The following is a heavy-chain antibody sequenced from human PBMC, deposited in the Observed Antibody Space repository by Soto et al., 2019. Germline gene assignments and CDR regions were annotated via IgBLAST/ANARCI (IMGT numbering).Heavy chain of an antibody. CDR1: GGSISSHY. D-gene: IGHD2-8*01. V-gene: IGHV4-59*08. CDR2: IYYSGST. J-gene: IGHJ4*02. Sequence: PSETLSLTCTVSGGSISSHYWSWIRQPPGKGLEWIGDIYYSGSTDYNPSLKSRVTISVDTSKNQFSLKLSSVTAADTAVYYCARAPRKWYYFDYWGQGTLVTVSS. CDR3: ARAPRKWYYFDY.